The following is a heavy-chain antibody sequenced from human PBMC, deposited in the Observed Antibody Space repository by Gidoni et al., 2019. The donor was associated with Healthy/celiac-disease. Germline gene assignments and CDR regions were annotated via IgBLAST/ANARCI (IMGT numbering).Heavy chain of an antibody. D-gene: IGHD3-3*01. V-gene: IGHV4-59*01. CDR3: ARETYYDFWSGSTENNWFDP. CDR1: GGSISSYY. Sequence: QVQLQASGPGLVKPSETLSLTCTVSGGSISSYYWSWIRQPPGKGLEWIGYIYYSGSTNYNPSLKSRVTISVDTSKNQFSLKLSSVTAADTAVYYCARETYYDFWSGSTENNWFDPWGQGTLVTVSS. CDR2: IYYSGST. J-gene: IGHJ5*02.